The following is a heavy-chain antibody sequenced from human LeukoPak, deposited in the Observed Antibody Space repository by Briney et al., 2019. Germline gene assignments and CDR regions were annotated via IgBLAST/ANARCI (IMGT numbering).Heavy chain of an antibody. V-gene: IGHV1-18*01. CDR1: GYTFTSYG. D-gene: IGHD3-22*01. J-gene: IGHJ4*02. CDR2: ISAYNGNT. Sequence: GASVKVSCKASGYTFTSYGISWVRQAPGQGLEWMGWISAYNGNTNYAQKMQGRVTMTTDTSTSTAYMELRRLRSDDTAVYYCARVTGYIVEDYFDYWGQGTLVTVSS. CDR3: ARVTGYIVEDYFDY.